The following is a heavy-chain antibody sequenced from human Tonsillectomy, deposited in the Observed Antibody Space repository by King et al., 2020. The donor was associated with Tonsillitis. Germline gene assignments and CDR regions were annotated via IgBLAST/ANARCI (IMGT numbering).Heavy chain of an antibody. D-gene: IGHD3-22*01. CDR2: ISYDGSNK. CDR1: EFTFNRYA. Sequence: VQLVESGGGVVQPGRSLGLSCVASEFTFNRYAMHWVRQAPGKGLEWVAVISYDGSNKYYADSVNGRLTISRDNSKKTLYLQMKSLRAEDTAVYYCARDLGAGDFSYYYDSSGYYKGFDFWGQGALVTVSS. V-gene: IGHV3-30-3*01. J-gene: IGHJ4*02. CDR3: ARDLGAGDFSYYYDSSGYYKGFDF.